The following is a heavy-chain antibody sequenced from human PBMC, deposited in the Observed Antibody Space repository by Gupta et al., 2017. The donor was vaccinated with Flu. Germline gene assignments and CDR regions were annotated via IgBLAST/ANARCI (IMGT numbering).Heavy chain of an antibody. D-gene: IGHD2-2*02. CDR3: AKSQRATRGVVPAAIPQFDY. CDR1: GFTFNNSA. Sequence: EVQLLESGGGLVQPGGSLRLSCAASGFTFNNSAMHWVRQAPGKGLGWVSTNRSSGGNTYFADSVKGRFTISRDKSKNTLFLQMNSLRAEDTAVYYCAKSQRATRGVVPAAIPQFDYWGQGTLVTVSS. V-gene: IGHV3-23*01. CDR2: NRSSGGNT. J-gene: IGHJ4*02.